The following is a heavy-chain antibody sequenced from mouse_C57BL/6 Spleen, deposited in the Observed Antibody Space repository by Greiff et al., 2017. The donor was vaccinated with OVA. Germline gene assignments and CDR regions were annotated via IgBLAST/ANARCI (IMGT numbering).Heavy chain of an antibody. Sequence: QVTLKVSGPGILQSSQTLSLTCSFSGFSLSTSGMGVSWIRQPSGKGLEWLAHIYWDDDKRYNPSLKSRLTISKDTSRNQVFLKITSVDTADTATYYGYRRRIYSNYVGAMDYWGQGTSVTVSS. CDR1: GFSLSTSGMG. V-gene: IGHV8-12*01. CDR3: YRRRIYSNYVGAMDY. D-gene: IGHD2-5*01. J-gene: IGHJ4*01. CDR2: IYWDDDK.